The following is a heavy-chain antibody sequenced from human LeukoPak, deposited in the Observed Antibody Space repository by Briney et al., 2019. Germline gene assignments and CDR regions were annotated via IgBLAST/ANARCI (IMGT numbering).Heavy chain of an antibody. CDR3: ARVVSSSWTGYYYGMDV. V-gene: IGHV3-74*01. CDR2: INTDGSST. CDR1: GFIFSNYW. D-gene: IGHD6-13*01. Sequence: PGGSLRLSCAGSGFIFSNYWMHWVRQAPGKGLVLVSRINTDGSSTSYADSLKGRFTISRDNAKNTLYLQMNSLRAEDTAVYYCARVVSSSWTGYYYGMDVWGQGTTVTVSS. J-gene: IGHJ6*02.